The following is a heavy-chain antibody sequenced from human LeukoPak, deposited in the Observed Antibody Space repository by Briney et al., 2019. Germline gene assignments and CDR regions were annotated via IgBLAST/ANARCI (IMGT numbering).Heavy chain of an antibody. Sequence: SVKVSCKASGGTFSSYAISWVRQAPGQGLEWMGGIIPIFGTANYAQKFQGRVTITADESTSAAYMELSSLRSEDTAVYYCAWSGYSYGTIDYWGQGTLVTVSS. CDR2: IIPIFGTA. J-gene: IGHJ4*02. D-gene: IGHD5-18*01. CDR1: GGTFSSYA. CDR3: AWSGYSYGTIDY. V-gene: IGHV1-69*01.